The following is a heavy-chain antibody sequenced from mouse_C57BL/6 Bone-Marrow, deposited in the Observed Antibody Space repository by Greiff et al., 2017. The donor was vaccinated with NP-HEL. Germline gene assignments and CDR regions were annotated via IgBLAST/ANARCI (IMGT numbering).Heavy chain of an antibody. D-gene: IGHD1-1*01. Sequence: QVQLQQPGADLVKPGASVKLSCKASGYTFTSFWMHWVKQRPGRGLEWIGRIDPTSGGTKFNEKFKTKATLTVAKPSSTAYMQLSSLTSEDSAIYDYARYYHGCRGWYFDDWGTGTTVTVSS. CDR1: GYTFTSFW. CDR3: ARYYHGCRGWYFDD. CDR2: IDPTSGGT. J-gene: IGHJ1*03. V-gene: IGHV1-72*01.